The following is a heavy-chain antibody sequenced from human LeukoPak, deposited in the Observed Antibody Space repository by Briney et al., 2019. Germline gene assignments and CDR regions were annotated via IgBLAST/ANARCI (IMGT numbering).Heavy chain of an antibody. Sequence: GGPLRLSCAASGFTFSDYYMSWIRQAPGKGLEWVSYISSSGSTIYYADSVKGRFTISRDNAKNSLYLQMNSLRAEDTAVYYCAGEASAYCSGGSCYSKQDYWGQGTLVTVSS. CDR2: ISSSGSTI. J-gene: IGHJ4*02. CDR1: GFTFSDYY. V-gene: IGHV3-11*01. D-gene: IGHD2-15*01. CDR3: AGEASAYCSGGSCYSKQDY.